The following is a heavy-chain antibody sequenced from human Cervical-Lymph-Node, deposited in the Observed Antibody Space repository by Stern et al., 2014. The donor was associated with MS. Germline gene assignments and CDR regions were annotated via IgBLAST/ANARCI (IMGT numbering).Heavy chain of an antibody. CDR1: GFTFSSYW. CDR3: ARDSSGRDDF. V-gene: IGHV3-74*01. J-gene: IGHJ4*02. Sequence: EVQLVESGGGFVQPGGSLRLSCAASGFTFSSYWLHWFRHAPGKGLVWVSRIDTDGGTTNYADSVKGRFTISRDNAENTLYLQMNSLRAEDTAVYYCARDSSGRDDFWGQGTLVTVSS. D-gene: IGHD6-25*01. CDR2: IDTDGGTT.